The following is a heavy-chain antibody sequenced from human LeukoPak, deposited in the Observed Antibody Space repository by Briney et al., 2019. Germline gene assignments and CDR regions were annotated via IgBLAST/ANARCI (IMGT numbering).Heavy chain of an antibody. Sequence: SETLSLTCTVSGGALTNYYWSWIRQPPGKGLEWIGYIYCSGSTFYNSSLQSRVTISVDRSKKQFSLKLSSVTAADTGVYYCARGGRTWFGPWGQGILVTVSS. D-gene: IGHD1-26*01. V-gene: IGHV4-59*01. CDR1: GGALTNYY. CDR3: ARGGRTWFGP. J-gene: IGHJ5*02. CDR2: IYCSGST.